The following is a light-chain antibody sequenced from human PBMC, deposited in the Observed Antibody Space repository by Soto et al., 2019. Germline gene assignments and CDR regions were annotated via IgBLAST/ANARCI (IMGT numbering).Light chain of an antibody. CDR2: DAS. CDR3: QEYRRRST. Sequence: DIPMSQSPSTVHAVSGHPVIVTFQAIESISNGWARYKQNPAKAPNLQIYDASSLQSGVPSRFSGSGFGTEFTLTIRSLQPGDFANYYCQEYRRRSTFGQGTKVDIK. V-gene: IGKV1-5*01. J-gene: IGKJ1*01. CDR1: ESISNG.